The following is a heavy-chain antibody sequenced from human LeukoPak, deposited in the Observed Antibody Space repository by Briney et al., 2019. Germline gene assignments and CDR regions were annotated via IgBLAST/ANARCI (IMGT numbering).Heavy chain of an antibody. Sequence: GGSLRLSCAASGFTFSSYRMHWVRQVPGKGLVWVSGIKSDGSSTSYADSVKGRFTVSRDNAKNTLYLQMNSLRAEDTAVYYCAREGRFLDRSPVDYWGQGSLITVSS. D-gene: IGHD3/OR15-3a*01. J-gene: IGHJ4*02. CDR1: GFTFSSYR. V-gene: IGHV3-74*01. CDR3: AREGRFLDRSPVDY. CDR2: IKSDGSST.